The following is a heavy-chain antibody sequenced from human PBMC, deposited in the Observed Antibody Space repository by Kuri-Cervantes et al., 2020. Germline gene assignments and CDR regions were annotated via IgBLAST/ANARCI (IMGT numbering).Heavy chain of an antibody. V-gene: IGHV3-48*01. CDR2: ISSSSSTI. CDR3: ARDPRGSGVRGFDY. Sequence: GESLKISCAATGFSFSIYSMNWVRQAPGKGLEWVSYISSSSSTIYYADSVKGRFTISRDNAKSALYLQMNSLRAEDTAVYYCARDPRGSGVRGFDYWGQGALVTVSS. J-gene: IGHJ4*02. CDR1: GFSFSIYS. D-gene: IGHD6-19*01.